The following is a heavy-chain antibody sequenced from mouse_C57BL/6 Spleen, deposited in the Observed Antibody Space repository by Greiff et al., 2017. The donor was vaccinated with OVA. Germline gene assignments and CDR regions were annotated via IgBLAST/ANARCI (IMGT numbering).Heavy chain of an antibody. D-gene: IGHD4-1*01. CDR3: ARGATWDRFAY. J-gene: IGHJ3*01. CDR2: IDPSDSYT. V-gene: IGHV1-50*01. CDR1: GYTFTSYW. Sequence: QVQLQQPGAELVKPGASVKLSCKASGYTFTSYWMQWVKQRPGQGLEWIGEIDPSDSYTNYNQKFKGKATLTVDTSSSTAYMQLSSLTSEDAAVYYCARGATWDRFAYWGQGTLVTVSA.